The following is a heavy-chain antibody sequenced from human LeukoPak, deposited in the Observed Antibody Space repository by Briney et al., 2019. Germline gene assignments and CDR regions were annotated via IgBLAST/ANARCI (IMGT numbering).Heavy chain of an antibody. D-gene: IGHD2-15*01. CDR3: ATYAAGVCSGGSCYSDYYYYYGMDV. CDR1: GYTLTELS. J-gene: IGHJ6*02. Sequence: ASVKVSCKVSGYTLTELSMHWVRQAPGKGLEWMGGFDPEDGETIYAQKFQGRVTMTEDTSTDTAYMELTSLRSEDTAVYYCATYAAGVCSGGSCYSDYYYYYGMDVWGQGTTVTVSS. V-gene: IGHV1-24*01. CDR2: FDPEDGET.